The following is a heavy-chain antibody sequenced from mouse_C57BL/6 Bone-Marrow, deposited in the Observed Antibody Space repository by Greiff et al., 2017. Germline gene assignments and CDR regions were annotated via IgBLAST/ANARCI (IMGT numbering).Heavy chain of an antibody. Sequence: QVQLQQSGAELARPGAPVKMSCKASGHTFPSYTMHWVKQRPGQGLEWIGYINPSSGYIKYNQKFKDKATLTSDKSSSTAYMQLSSLTSEGSAVYYCAGGYFDVWGTGTTVTVSS. CDR1: GHTFPSYT. CDR3: AGGYFDV. V-gene: IGHV1-4*01. CDR2: INPSSGYI. J-gene: IGHJ1*03.